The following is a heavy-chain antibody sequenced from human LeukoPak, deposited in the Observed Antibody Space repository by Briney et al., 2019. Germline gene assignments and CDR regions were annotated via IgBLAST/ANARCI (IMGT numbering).Heavy chain of an antibody. D-gene: IGHD6-19*01. Sequence: GGSLRLSCAGSGFTFSTSGMNWVRQAPGEGLELVSFIGTGSSDIYYADSVKGRFTISRDNAKDSLYLQMDSLRAEDTAVYYCVRDLSSDYRPYWGQGTLVTVSS. CDR2: IGTGSSDI. V-gene: IGHV3-21*05. CDR1: GFTFSTSG. J-gene: IGHJ4*02. CDR3: VRDLSSDYRPY.